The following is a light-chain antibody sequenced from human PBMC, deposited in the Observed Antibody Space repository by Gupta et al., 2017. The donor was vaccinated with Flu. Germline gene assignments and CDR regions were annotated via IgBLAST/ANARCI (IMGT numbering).Light chain of an antibody. V-gene: IGLV3-27*01. CDR3: YYANDNNRV. CDR1: VLKKKY. Sequence: SYELPQPSSVSVSPGQTARITCSGNVLKKKYARWFQQKPGQAPVLVMYKDSERPSGIPVRFSDSGSATTVTLNMRGAEGEDDYYYSSYYANDNNRVFGGGTKLTVL. J-gene: IGLJ2*01. CDR2: KDS.